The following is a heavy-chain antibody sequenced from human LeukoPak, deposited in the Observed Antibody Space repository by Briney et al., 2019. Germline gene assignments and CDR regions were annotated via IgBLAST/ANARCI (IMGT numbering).Heavy chain of an antibody. D-gene: IGHD2-15*01. J-gene: IGHJ4*02. CDR1: GFTFSSYW. CDR3: ARRYCSGGSCYPLNRL. V-gene: IGHV3-7*01. CDR2: IKQDGSEK. Sequence: PGGSLRLSCAPSGFTFSSYWMSWVRQAPGKGLKWVANIKQDGSEKYYVDSVKGRFTISRDNAKNSLYLQMNSLRAEDTAVYYCARRYCSGGSCYPLNRLGGQGTLVTVSS.